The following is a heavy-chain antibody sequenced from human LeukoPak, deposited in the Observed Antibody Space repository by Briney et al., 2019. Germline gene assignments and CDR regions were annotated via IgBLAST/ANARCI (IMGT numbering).Heavy chain of an antibody. V-gene: IGHV3-23*01. Sequence: PGGSLRLSCAASRFTFSNYAMSWVRQAPGKGLEWVSGISGSGGSTYYADSVKGRFTIPRDNSKNTLYLQMNSLRAEDTAVYYCAKCARVDWLLIDYWGQGTLVTVSS. CDR3: AKCARVDWLLIDY. CDR1: RFTFSNYA. J-gene: IGHJ4*02. CDR2: ISGSGGST. D-gene: IGHD3-9*01.